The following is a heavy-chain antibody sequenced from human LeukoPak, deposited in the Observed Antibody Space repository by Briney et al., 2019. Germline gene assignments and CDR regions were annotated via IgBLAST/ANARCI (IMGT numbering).Heavy chain of an antibody. V-gene: IGHV4-39*07. Sequence: SETLSLTCTVSGGSISSSNYYWGWIRQPPGKGLEWIGSIYYSGSTYYNPSLKSRVTISVDTSKNQFSLKLSSVTAADTAVYYCAKIGYPYLDSSSGPDYWGQGTLVTVSS. CDR2: IYYSGST. D-gene: IGHD6-13*01. CDR3: AKIGYPYLDSSSGPDY. J-gene: IGHJ4*02. CDR1: GGSISSSNYY.